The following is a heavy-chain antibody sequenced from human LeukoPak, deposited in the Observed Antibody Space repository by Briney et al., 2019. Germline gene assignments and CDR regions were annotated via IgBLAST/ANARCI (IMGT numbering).Heavy chain of an antibody. J-gene: IGHJ3*02. Sequence: SVKVSCKSSGGTFSSYAISWVRQAPGQGLEWTGGIIPIFGTANYAQKFQGRVTITADESTSTAYMELSSLRSEDTAVYYCARGRDTAMRLSYFPSLDIWGQGTMVTVSS. D-gene: IGHD5-18*01. CDR3: ARGRDTAMRLSYFPSLDI. CDR2: IIPIFGTA. V-gene: IGHV1-69*01. CDR1: GGTFSSYA.